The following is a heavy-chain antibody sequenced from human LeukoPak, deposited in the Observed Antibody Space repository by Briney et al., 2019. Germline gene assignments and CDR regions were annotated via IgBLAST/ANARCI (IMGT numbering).Heavy chain of an antibody. CDR3: ARDSGDWSVDY. CDR1: GYPFTSYH. CDR2: IKPIDDTT. D-gene: IGHD2-21*02. Sequence: ASVKVSCKTSGYPFTSYHMHWVRQAPGQGLEWMGIIKPIDDTTSFTQKFQGRLTMTRDTSTSTVFTELTSLRSEDTALYYCARDSGDWSVDYWGQGTLVTVSS. J-gene: IGHJ4*02. V-gene: IGHV1-46*01.